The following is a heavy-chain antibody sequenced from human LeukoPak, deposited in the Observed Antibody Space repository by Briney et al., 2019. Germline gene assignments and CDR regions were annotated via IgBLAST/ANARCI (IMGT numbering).Heavy chain of an antibody. CDR3: ARFGPATWEHTIFGVVTLKRVARYSYYYIDV. D-gene: IGHD3-3*01. V-gene: IGHV1-8*01. Sequence: ASVKVSCKASGYTFTSYDINWVRQATGKGLEWMGWMNPNGGNTGYAQKVQGRVTMARNTSISTAYMGLSSLRSEDAAVYYCARFGPATWEHTIFGVVTLKRVARYSYYYIDVWGKGTTVTVSS. J-gene: IGHJ6*03. CDR2: MNPNGGNT. CDR1: GYTFTSYD.